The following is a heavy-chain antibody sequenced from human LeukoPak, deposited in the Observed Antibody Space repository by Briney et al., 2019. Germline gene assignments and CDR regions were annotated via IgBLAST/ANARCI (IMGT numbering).Heavy chain of an antibody. D-gene: IGHD1-1*01. CDR2: TYYRSKWFY. V-gene: IGHV6-1*01. Sequence: PSQTLSLTCAIFGDSVSNNGAAWNWIRQSPSRGFERLGRTYYRSKWFYDYAVSVRSRIIISPDTFQNQFSLQLSSMTPDDTAVYYCTRDPPNDQSYDVWGQGTLVTVSS. CDR1: GDSVSNNGAA. CDR3: TRDPPNDQSYDV. J-gene: IGHJ4*02.